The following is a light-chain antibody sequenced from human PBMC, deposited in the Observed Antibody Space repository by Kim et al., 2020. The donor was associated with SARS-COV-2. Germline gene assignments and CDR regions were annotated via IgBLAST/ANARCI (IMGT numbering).Light chain of an antibody. Sequence: SYELTQPPSVSLAPGKTATITCGGNNIGDKSVFWYQQKPGQAPVVVIYYDSDRPSGIPERFSGSNSGNTATLTISRVEAGDEADYYCQVWDNTSDHVVFGGGTQLTVL. V-gene: IGLV3-21*04. J-gene: IGLJ2*01. CDR3: QVWDNTSDHVV. CDR1: NIGDKS. CDR2: YDS.